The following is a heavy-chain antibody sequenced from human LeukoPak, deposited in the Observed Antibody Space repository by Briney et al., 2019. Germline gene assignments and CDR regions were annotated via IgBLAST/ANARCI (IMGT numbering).Heavy chain of an antibody. CDR2: ITTSGNT. V-gene: IGHV4-59*10. D-gene: IGHD3-22*01. J-gene: IGHJ5*02. CDR3: ARGPYYDLSGPRWFDP. Sequence: SETLSLTCAVYGGSFSGYYWSWIRQPPGKGLEWIGRITTSGNTNHMSSLKSRVTMSVDTSKNQFSLKLNSVTAADTAVYYCARGPYYDLSGPRWFDPWGQGTLVTVSS. CDR1: GGSFSGYY.